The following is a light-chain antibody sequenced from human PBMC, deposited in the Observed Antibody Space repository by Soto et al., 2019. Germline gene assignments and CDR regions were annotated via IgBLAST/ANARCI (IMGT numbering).Light chain of an antibody. V-gene: IGLV2-8*01. Sequence: QSALIQPPSASGSPGQSVTISCTGTSSDVGAYNYVCWYQQHPGKAPKLIISEVTKRPSGVPDRFSGSKSGNTASLTVTGLQAEDEADYYCSSYAGSNNPWVFGGGTQLTVL. CDR1: SSDVGAYNY. CDR3: SSYAGSNNPWV. CDR2: EVT. J-gene: IGLJ3*02.